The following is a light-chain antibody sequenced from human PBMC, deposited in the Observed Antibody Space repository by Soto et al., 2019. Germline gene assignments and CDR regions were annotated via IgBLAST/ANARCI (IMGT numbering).Light chain of an antibody. V-gene: IGKV3-15*01. CDR1: QSVSLS. CDR3: QQYHIWPSWT. J-gene: IGKJ1*01. CDR2: GAS. Sequence: EIVLTQSPATLSVSLGDSATLSCRASQSVSLSLAWYQMRPGQPPRLLIYGASTTATDIPARFSGSGSGTDFTLTISSLQSEDFAVYFCQQYHIWPSWTCGQGTKVELK.